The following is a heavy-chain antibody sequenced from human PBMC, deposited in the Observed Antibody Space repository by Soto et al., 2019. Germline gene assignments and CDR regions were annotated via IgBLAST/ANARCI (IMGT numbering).Heavy chain of an antibody. Sequence: EASVKVSCKASGYTFTSYGISWVRQAPGQGLEWMGWISAYNGNTNYAQKLQGRVTMTTDTSTSTAYMELRSLRSDDTAVYYCARSGVYSYGLSLASDAFDIWGQGTMVTVSS. CDR1: GYTFTSYG. CDR3: ARSGVYSYGLSLASDAFDI. D-gene: IGHD5-18*01. CDR2: ISAYNGNT. J-gene: IGHJ3*02. V-gene: IGHV1-18*01.